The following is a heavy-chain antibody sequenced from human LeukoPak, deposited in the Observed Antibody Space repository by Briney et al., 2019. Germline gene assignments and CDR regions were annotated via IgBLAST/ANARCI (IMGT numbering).Heavy chain of an antibody. J-gene: IGHJ5*02. CDR3: AREIGEQQPAWGWFDP. Sequence: ASVKVSCKASGYTFTSYSISWVRQAPGQGLEWMGWISAYNGNTNYAQKLQGRVTMTTDTSTSTAYMELRSLRSDDTAVYYCAREIGEQQPAWGWFDPWGQGTLVTVSS. D-gene: IGHD6-13*01. CDR2: ISAYNGNT. V-gene: IGHV1-18*01. CDR1: GYTFTSYS.